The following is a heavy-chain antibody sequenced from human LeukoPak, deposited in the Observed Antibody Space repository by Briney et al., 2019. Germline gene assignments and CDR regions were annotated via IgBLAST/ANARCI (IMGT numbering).Heavy chain of an antibody. CDR3: AKDIAGYYDSSGYCFDY. CDR2: ISGDGGST. J-gene: IGHJ4*02. D-gene: IGHD3-22*01. Sequence: GGSLRLSCAASGFTFDDYAMHWVRQAPGKGLEWVSLISGDGGSTYYADSVKGRFTISRDNIKNSLYVQMNSLRTEDTAMYYCAKDIAGYYDSSGYCFDYWGQGTLVTVSS. CDR1: GFTFDDYA. V-gene: IGHV3-43*02.